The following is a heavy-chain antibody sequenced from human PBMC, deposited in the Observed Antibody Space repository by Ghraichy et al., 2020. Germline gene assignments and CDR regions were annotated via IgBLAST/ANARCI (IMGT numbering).Heavy chain of an antibody. CDR3: ARRGSAAYPFDY. CDR1: GGSISGFY. CDR2: VYYSGST. D-gene: IGHD2-15*01. V-gene: IGHV4-59*01. J-gene: IGHJ4*02. Sequence: ETLSLTCTVSGGSISGFYWSWIRQPPGKGLEWIGYVYYSGSTSYNPSLKSRVTISVDTSKNQFSLKLSSVTAADTAVYYCARRGSAAYPFDYWGQGTLVTVSS.